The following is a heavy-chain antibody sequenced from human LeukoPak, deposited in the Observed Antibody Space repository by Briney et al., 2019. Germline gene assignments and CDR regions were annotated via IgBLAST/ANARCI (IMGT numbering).Heavy chain of an antibody. CDR1: GYSMSIDYY. D-gene: IGHD6-19*01. J-gene: IGHJ5*02. CDR2: IFHGGTT. V-gene: IGHV4-38-2*02. Sequence: PSETLSLTCVVSGYSMSIDYYWAWIRQPPGKGLEWIGTIFHGGTTYYSLSLKSRVTISLDTSKSQFSLKLLSVTAADTAVYYCARDRPLLSGWSWFDPWGEGTLVTVSS. CDR3: ARDRPLLSGWSWFDP.